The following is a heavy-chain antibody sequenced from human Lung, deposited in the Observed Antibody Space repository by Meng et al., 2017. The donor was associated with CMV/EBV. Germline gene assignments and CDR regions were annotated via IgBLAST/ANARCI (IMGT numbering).Heavy chain of an antibody. CDR1: GDSVPSNSAA. CDR3: AREGPTVTPFDY. D-gene: IGHD4-17*01. V-gene: IGHV6-1*01. J-gene: IGHJ4*02. CDR2: TYYRSKWYN. Sequence: SQXXSLTXAISGDSVPSNSAAWNWIRQSPSRGLEWLGRTYYRSKWYNDYAVSVKSRITINPDTSKNQFSLHLNSVTPEDTAVYYCAREGPTVTPFDYLGQGXLVTVSS.